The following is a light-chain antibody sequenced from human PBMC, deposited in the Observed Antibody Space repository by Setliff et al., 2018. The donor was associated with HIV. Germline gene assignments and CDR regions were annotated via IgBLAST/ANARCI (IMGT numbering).Light chain of an antibody. Sequence: ALAQPASVSGSPGQSITISCTGTSSDVGGYNYVSWYQQHPGKAPKLRIYDVSNRPSGVSNRFSGSKSGNTASLTISGLQAEDEADYYCSSYTSTSTLVVFGTGTKVTVL. CDR2: DVS. CDR3: SSYTSTSTLVV. V-gene: IGLV2-14*03. CDR1: SSDVGGYNY. J-gene: IGLJ1*01.